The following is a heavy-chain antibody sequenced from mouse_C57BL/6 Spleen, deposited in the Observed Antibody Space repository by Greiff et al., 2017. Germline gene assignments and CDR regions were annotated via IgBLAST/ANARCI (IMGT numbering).Heavy chain of an antibody. J-gene: IGHJ1*03. CDR3: ARSYSNYCWYFDV. Sequence: QVQLQQPGAELVKPGASVKLSCKASGYTFTSYWMHWVKQRPGQGLEWIGMIHPNSGSTNYNEKFKSKATLTVDKSSSTAYMQLSGLTSEDSAVYYCARSYSNYCWYFDVWGTGTTVTVSS. CDR2: IHPNSGST. V-gene: IGHV1-64*01. CDR1: GYTFTSYW. D-gene: IGHD2-5*01.